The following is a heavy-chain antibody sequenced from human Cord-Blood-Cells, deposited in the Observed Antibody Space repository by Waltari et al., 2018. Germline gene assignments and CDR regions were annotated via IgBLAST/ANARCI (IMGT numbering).Heavy chain of an antibody. CDR3: ARGGGTVIVGATTGNWFDP. V-gene: IGHV1-8*01. D-gene: IGHD1-26*01. CDR2: MNPKSGNT. J-gene: IGHJ5*02. CDR1: GYTFTSYD. Sequence: QVQLVQSGAEVKKPGASVKVSCKASGYTFTSYDINWVRQATGQGLEWMGWMNPKSGNTGSAQKFQGRVTMTRNTSISTAYMELSSLRSEDTAVYYCARGGGTVIVGATTGNWFDPWGQGTLVTVSS.